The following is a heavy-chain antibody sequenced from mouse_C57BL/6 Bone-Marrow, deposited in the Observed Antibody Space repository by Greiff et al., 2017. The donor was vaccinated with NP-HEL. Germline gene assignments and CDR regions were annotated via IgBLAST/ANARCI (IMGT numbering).Heavy chain of an antibody. CDR3: ARKDPDYGSSYDYFDY. Sequence: VQLQQSGAELVKPGASVKLSCKASGYTFTSYWMHWVKQRPGQGLEWIGYINPSSGSTKYNQKFKDKATLTADNSSSTTYMQLSSLTYEDSEVYYCARKDPDYGSSYDYFDYWGQGTTLTVSS. V-gene: IGHV1-7*01. J-gene: IGHJ2*01. CDR1: GYTFTSYW. CDR2: INPSSGST. D-gene: IGHD1-1*01.